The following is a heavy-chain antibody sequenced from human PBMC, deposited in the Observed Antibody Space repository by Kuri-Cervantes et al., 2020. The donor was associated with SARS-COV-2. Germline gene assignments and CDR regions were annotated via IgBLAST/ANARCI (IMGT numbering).Heavy chain of an antibody. V-gene: IGHV3-30*04. D-gene: IGHD3-9*01. CDR1: GFGFSHFA. Sequence: GGSLRLSCAASGFGFSHFAIHWVRQAPGEGLEWVAVISGGGRDKYYVDSVEGRFTISRDNSQNTAYLQMNSLRAEDTAMYYCARDLDLGYFDWYPGGFDPWGQGTLVTVSS. CDR2: ISGGGRDK. CDR3: ARDLDLGYFDWYPGGFDP. J-gene: IGHJ5*02.